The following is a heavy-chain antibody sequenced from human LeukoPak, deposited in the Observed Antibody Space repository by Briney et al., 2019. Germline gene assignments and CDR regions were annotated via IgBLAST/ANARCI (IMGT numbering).Heavy chain of an antibody. CDR2: IFSNGDT. CDR1: EFTFSRNY. J-gene: IGHJ4*02. CDR3: TRDQMNY. V-gene: IGHV3-53*01. D-gene: IGHD5-24*01. Sequence: PGGSLRLSCTASEFTFSRNYMLWVRQAPGKGLEWVSLIFSNGDTHYADSVKARFTISRDTSKNTVSLQMNSLRVEDTAMYYCTRDQMNYWDQGTLVTVSS.